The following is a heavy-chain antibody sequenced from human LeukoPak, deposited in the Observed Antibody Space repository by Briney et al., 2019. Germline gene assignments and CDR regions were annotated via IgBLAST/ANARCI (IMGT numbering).Heavy chain of an antibody. J-gene: IGHJ3*02. CDR1: GGPFSGYH. Sequence: SETLSLTCAVSGGPFSGYHCSWIRQTPGKGLEWIGEVSQSGGASYNPSLKSRVTISVETSKNHFSLKLTSATAADTAMYYCAGSYGGNAVGPFDIWGQGTMVTVSS. V-gene: IGHV4-34*01. D-gene: IGHD4-23*01. CDR2: VSQSGGA. CDR3: AGSYGGNAVGPFDI.